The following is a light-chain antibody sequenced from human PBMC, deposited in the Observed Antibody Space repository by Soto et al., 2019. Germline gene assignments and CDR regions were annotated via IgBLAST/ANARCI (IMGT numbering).Light chain of an antibody. CDR1: QSVSSY. CDR3: LLDFSYFWA. Sequence: IVFTKSPTTLSLSPWDRSTPSWGASQSVSSYLAWYQQKPGQAPRLLIYDASNRATGIPARFSGSGSGTDFTLTISSLQPEDFATYYCLLDFSYFWAFGQGTKVDIK. J-gene: IGKJ1*01. V-gene: IGKV3-11*01. CDR2: DAS.